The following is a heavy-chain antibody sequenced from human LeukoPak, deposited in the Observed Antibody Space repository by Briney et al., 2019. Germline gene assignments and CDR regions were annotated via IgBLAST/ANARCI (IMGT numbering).Heavy chain of an antibody. D-gene: IGHD2-2*02. V-gene: IGHV4-39*07. Sequence: ASETLSLTCTVSGGSISSSSYYWGWIRQPPGKGLEWIGSIYYSGSTYYNPSLKSRVTISVDTSKNQFSLKLSSVTAADTAVYCCAKTEAPAAIRAGSDYWGQGTLVTVSS. CDR3: AKTEAPAAIRAGSDY. CDR1: GGSISSSSYY. J-gene: IGHJ4*02. CDR2: IYYSGST.